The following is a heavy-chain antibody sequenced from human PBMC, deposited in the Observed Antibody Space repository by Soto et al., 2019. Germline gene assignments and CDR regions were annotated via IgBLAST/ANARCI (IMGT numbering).Heavy chain of an antibody. J-gene: IGHJ6*02. CDR1: GYTFTSYG. Sequence: ASVKVSCKASGYTFTSYGIHWVRQAPGQRLEWTGWINAGNGNTKYSEKFQGRVTITRDTSASTAYLELSSLRSEDTAVYYCASGRNDSSAYYRLYYYGMDVWGQGTTVTVSS. V-gene: IGHV1-3*01. CDR3: ASGRNDSSAYYRLYYYGMDV. CDR2: INAGNGNT. D-gene: IGHD3-22*01.